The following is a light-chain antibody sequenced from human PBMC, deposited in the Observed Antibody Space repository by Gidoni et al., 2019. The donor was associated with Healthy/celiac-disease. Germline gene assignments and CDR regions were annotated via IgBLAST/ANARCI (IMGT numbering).Light chain of an antibody. Sequence: DIQMTQSPSSLSASVGDRVTITCRASQSISSYLNWYQQKPGKAPKLLIYAASSLQSGGPSRFSGSGSGIDFTLTISSLQPEDFATYYCQQSYSTPQTFGQGTKVEIK. V-gene: IGKV1-39*01. CDR2: AAS. J-gene: IGKJ1*01. CDR1: QSISSY. CDR3: QQSYSTPQT.